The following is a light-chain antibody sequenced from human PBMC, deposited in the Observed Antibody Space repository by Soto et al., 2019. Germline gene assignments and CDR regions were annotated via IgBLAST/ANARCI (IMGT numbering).Light chain of an antibody. CDR3: QQYGSSPLT. V-gene: IGKV3-20*01. CDR1: QSVSSY. J-gene: IGKJ4*01. Sequence: EIVLTQSPGTLSLSVGERVTLSCRASQSVSSYLAWYQQTPGQAPRLLIYDTPNSTTGTPDRLSGSGSGTDFNLTISTLEPEDFTVYSCQQYGSSPLTFGGGTTVEIK. CDR2: DTP.